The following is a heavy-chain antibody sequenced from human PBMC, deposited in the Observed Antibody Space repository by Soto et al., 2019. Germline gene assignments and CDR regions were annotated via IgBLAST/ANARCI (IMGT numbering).Heavy chain of an antibody. V-gene: IGHV5-51*01. D-gene: IGHD2-2*01. CDR2: IYPGDSHT. CDR1: SSSSTTYW. Sequence: GASLKISGKRSSSSSTTYWLGWMRQMPGKGMEWMGIIYPGDSHTRYSPSFQGQVTISADKSISTAYLQWSSLKASDTAMYYCARQLLGFCTSCLNFYFDGMDVWGQGT. J-gene: IGHJ6*02. CDR3: ARQLLGFCTSCLNFYFDGMDV.